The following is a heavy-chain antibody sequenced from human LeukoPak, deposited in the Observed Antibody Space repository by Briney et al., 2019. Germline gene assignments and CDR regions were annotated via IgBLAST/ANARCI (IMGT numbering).Heavy chain of an antibody. D-gene: IGHD6-13*01. CDR1: GGSFSGYY. CDR3: ARDQQQLVR. Sequence: ETLSLTCAVYGGSFSGYYWSWIRQPPGKGLEWIGEINHSGSTNYNPSLKSRVTISVDTSKNQFSLKLSSVTAADTAVYYCARDQQQLVRWGQGTLVTVSS. CDR2: INHSGST. J-gene: IGHJ4*02. V-gene: IGHV4-34*01.